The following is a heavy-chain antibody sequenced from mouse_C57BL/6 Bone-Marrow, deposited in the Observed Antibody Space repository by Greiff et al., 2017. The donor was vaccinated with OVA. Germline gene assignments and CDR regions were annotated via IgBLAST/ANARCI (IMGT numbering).Heavy chain of an antibody. J-gene: IGHJ3*01. CDR2: ISSGGSYT. CDR1: GFTFSSYG. CDR3: ARHRYYGSSLAWFAY. Sequence: EVNVVESGGDLVKPGGSLKLSCAASGFTFSSYGMSWVRQTPDKRLEWVATISSGGSYTYYPDSVKGRFTISRDNAKNTLYLQMSSLKSEDTAMYYCARHRYYGSSLAWFAYWGQGTLVTVSA. V-gene: IGHV5-6*01. D-gene: IGHD1-1*01.